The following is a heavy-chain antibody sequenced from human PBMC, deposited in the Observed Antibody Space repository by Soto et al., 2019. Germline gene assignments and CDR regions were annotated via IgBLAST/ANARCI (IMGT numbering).Heavy chain of an antibody. Sequence: FLRLSCTASGFSLGDYAMSWVRQAPGKGLEWVGFIRSKAYGGTTEYAASVKGRFTISRDDSKSIAYLQMNSLKTGDTAVYYCTRVDYSSGLGWFDPWGQGT. CDR2: IRSKAYGGTT. J-gene: IGHJ5*02. D-gene: IGHD6-19*01. V-gene: IGHV3-49*04. CDR3: TRVDYSSGLGWFDP. CDR1: GFSLGDYA.